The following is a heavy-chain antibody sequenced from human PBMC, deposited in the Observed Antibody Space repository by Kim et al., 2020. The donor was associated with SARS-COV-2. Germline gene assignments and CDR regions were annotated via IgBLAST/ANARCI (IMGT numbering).Heavy chain of an antibody. D-gene: IGHD2-8*01. Sequence: GSTCKADSVKGRFSISRDNSKNTLYLQMNSLRAEDMAVYYCACTRPPFDYWGQGTLGTVSS. CDR3: ACTRPPFDY. V-gene: IGHV3-53*01. J-gene: IGHJ4*02. CDR2: GST.